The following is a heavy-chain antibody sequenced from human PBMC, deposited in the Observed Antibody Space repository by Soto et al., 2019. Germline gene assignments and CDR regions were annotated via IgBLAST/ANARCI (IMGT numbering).Heavy chain of an antibody. D-gene: IGHD4-4*01. CDR1: GGSISSYY. CDR2: INHSGST. V-gene: IGHV4-34*01. Sequence: SETLSLTCTVSGGSISSYYWSWIRRPPGKGLEWIGEINHSGSTNYNPPLKSRITISVDTSGNQFSLKLSSVTAADTAVYFCARTYCTTTACQAHGIDVWGQGTTVTVSS. CDR3: ARTYCTTTACQAHGIDV. J-gene: IGHJ6*02.